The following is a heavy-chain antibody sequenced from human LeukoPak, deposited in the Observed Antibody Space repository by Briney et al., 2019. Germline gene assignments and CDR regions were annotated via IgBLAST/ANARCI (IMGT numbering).Heavy chain of an antibody. CDR1: GFTFSSYW. Sequence: PGGSLRLSCAASGFTFSSYWMHWVRQAPGKGPVWVSRINSDGSSTSYADSVKGRFTISRDNAKNTLYLQMNSLRAEDTAVYYCARDLWGIAVAGIPWGQGTLVTVSS. CDR3: ARDLWGIAVAGIP. V-gene: IGHV3-74*01. J-gene: IGHJ5*02. D-gene: IGHD6-19*01. CDR2: INSDGSST.